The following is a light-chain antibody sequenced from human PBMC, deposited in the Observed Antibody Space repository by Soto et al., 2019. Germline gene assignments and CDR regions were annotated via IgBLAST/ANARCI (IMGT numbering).Light chain of an antibody. CDR2: GPS. CDR3: QQYNDWWT. J-gene: IGKJ1*01. V-gene: IGKV3-20*01. CDR1: QSITSNY. Sequence: EIVFTHSPGTLSLSPVERATLSCRASQSITSNYLAWYQQKPGQAPRLLIYGPSSRAIGIPHRFSGSGSGTEFTLTISSLQSEDFAVYYCQQYNDWWTFGQGTKVDIK.